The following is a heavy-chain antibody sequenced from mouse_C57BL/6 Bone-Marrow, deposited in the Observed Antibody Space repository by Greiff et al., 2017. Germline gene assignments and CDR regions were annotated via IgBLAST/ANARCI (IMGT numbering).Heavy chain of an antibody. CDR3: ASGSDYYGSIYFDY. V-gene: IGHV1-50*01. Sequence: QVQLQQPGAELVKPGASVKLSCKASGYTFTSYWMQWVKQRPGQGLEWIGEIDPSDSYTNYNQKFKDKATLTVDTASSTAYMQLSSLTSEDSAVYYCASGSDYYGSIYFDYWGQGTTLTVSS. CDR1: GYTFTSYW. D-gene: IGHD1-1*01. CDR2: IDPSDSYT. J-gene: IGHJ2*01.